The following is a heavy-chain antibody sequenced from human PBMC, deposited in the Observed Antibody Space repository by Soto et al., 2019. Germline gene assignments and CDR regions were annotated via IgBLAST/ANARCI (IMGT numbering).Heavy chain of an antibody. CDR2: IWYDGSNK. Sequence: GGSLRLSCAASGFTFSSYGMHWVRQAPGKGLEWVAVIWYDGSNKYYADSVKGRFTISRDNSKNTLYLQMNSLRAEDTAVYYCARFSGWSNYYFDYWGQGTLVTVSS. J-gene: IGHJ4*02. CDR1: GFTFSSYG. D-gene: IGHD6-19*01. V-gene: IGHV3-33*01. CDR3: ARFSGWSNYYFDY.